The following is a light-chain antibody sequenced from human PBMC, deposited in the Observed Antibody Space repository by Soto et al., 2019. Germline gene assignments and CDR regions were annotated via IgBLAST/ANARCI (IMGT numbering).Light chain of an antibody. V-gene: IGKV1-39*01. CDR3: QQANITPYT. CDR2: TAS. CDR1: QGISTY. Sequence: DIQVTQSPVSLSASVGDRVTITCRTSQGISTYLNWYQQKAGDAPRLLISTASDLENGVPSRFSGSGSGADFTLTISSLRPEDFATYYCQQANITPYTFGQGTKLEI. J-gene: IGKJ2*01.